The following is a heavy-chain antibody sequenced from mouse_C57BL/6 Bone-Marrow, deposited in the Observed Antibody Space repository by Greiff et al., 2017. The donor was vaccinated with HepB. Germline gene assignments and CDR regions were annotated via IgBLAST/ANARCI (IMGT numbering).Heavy chain of an antibody. CDR1: GYTFTSYW. CDR2: IHPNSGST. CDR3: AREGTWFAY. V-gene: IGHV1-64*01. J-gene: IGHJ3*01. Sequence: VQLQQSGAELVKPGASVKLSCKASGYTFTSYWMHWVKQRPGQGLEWIGMIHPNSGSTNYNEKFKSKATLTVDKSSSTAYMELNSLTSEDSAVYYCAREGTWFAYWGQGTLVTVSA.